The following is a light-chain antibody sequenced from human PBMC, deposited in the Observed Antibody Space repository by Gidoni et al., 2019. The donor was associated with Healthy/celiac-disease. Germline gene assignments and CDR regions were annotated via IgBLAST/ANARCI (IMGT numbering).Light chain of an antibody. Sequence: DIQSSQPPSFLSASVGDRVTITCRASQGISSNLAWYQQKPGKAPKLLIYAASTLQSGVPSRFSGSGSGTEFTLTISSLQPEDFATYYCQQLNSYPITFXXXTRLEIK. J-gene: IGKJ5*01. V-gene: IGKV1-9*01. CDR2: AAS. CDR3: QQLNSYPIT. CDR1: QGISSN.